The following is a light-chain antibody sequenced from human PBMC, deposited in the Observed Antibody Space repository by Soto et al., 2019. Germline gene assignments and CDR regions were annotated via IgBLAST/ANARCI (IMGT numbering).Light chain of an antibody. CDR3: CSYTSLSTVV. V-gene: IGLV2-14*01. Sequence: QSALTQPASVSGSPGQSITISCTGTSSEVGGYHHVSWYQPSPGKAPKLILFAVSDPPSGVSHRFSGSKSGNTAALTISGLQAEDEAYYYCCSYTSLSTVVFGGGTKVTVL. J-gene: IGLJ2*01. CDR2: AVS. CDR1: SSEVGGYHH.